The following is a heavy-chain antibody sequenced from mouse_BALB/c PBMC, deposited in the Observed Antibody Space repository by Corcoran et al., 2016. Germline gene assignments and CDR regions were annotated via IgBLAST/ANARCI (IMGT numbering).Heavy chain of an antibody. CDR3: ARNGNYYAMDY. CDR2: INTHSGVP. V-gene: IGHV9-4*02. CDR1: GYTFTTAG. D-gene: IGHD2-1*01. Sequence: QIQLVQSGPELKKPGETVRISCKASGYTFTTAGMQWVQKMPGKGLKWIGWINTHSGVPKYAEDFKGRFAFSLETSASTAYLQISNLKNEDTATYFCARNGNYYAMDYWGQGTSVTVSS. J-gene: IGHJ4*01.